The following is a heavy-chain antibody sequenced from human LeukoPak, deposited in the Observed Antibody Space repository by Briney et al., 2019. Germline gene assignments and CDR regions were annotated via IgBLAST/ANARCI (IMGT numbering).Heavy chain of an antibody. CDR3: ARDPQY. CDR1: GFTFSSYA. V-gene: IGHV3-30-3*01. CDR2: ILYDGSNK. J-gene: IGHJ4*02. Sequence: GGSLRLSCAASGFTFSSYAMHWVRQAPGKGLEWVAVILYDGSNKYYADSVKGRFTISRDNSKNTLYLQMNSLRAEDTAVYYCARDPQYWGQGTLVTVSS.